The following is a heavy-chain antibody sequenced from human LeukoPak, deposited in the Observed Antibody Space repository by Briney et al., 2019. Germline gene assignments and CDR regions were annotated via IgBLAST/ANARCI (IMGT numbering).Heavy chain of an antibody. D-gene: IGHD6-13*01. J-gene: IGHJ4*02. CDR2: IYPGDSDT. CDR3: ARPNPAAAGPYYFDY. Sequence: KYGESLKISCKGSGYSFTSYWIGWVRQMPGKGLEWMGIIYPGDSDTRYSPSFQGQVTISADKSISTAYLQWSSLKASDTAMYYCARPNPAAAGPYYFDYWGQGTLVTVSS. V-gene: IGHV5-51*01. CDR1: GYSFTSYW.